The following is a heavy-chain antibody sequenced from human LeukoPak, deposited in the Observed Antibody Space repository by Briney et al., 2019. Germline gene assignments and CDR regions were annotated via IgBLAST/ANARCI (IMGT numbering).Heavy chain of an antibody. CDR3: ARQGPLTTAVTTRTNPFDY. V-gene: IGHV4-59*08. J-gene: IGHJ4*02. CDR1: GGSISSSY. D-gene: IGHD4-11*01. CDR2: THYSGST. Sequence: WETLSLTCTVSGGSISSSYWSWIRQPPGKGLELIGYTHYSGSTNYNPSLKSRVTISVDMSKNQFSLKLNSVTAADTAVYYCARQGPLTTAVTTRTNPFDYWGQGTLVTVSS.